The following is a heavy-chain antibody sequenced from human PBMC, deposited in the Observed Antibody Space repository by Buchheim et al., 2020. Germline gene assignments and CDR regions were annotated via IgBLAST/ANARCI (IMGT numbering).Heavy chain of an antibody. D-gene: IGHD5-12*01. J-gene: IGHJ4*02. CDR2: VNSDGSGT. Sequence: EVQLVESGGGLVQPGGSLRLSCAASGFTFSRYWMHWVRQAPGKGLMWVSRVNSDGSGTGYADSVKGRFPISKDNAKNPLYLQMNSLRAEDTAVYYCVKDLPNSGFAYDYWGQGSL. V-gene: IGHV3-74*01. CDR1: GFTFSRYW. CDR3: VKDLPNSGFAYDY.